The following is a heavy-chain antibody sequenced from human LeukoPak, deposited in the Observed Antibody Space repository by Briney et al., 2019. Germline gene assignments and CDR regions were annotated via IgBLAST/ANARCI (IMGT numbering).Heavy chain of an antibody. D-gene: IGHD3-22*01. J-gene: IGHJ4*02. CDR2: ISGSGGST. CDR1: GFTFSSYA. Sequence: PGGSLRLSCAASGFTFSSYAMGWVRQAPGKGLEWVSAISGSGGSTYYADSVKGRFTISRDNSKNTLYLQMNSLRAEDTAVYYCAKDHVAYYYDSSGYYYPAPFDYWGQGTLVTVSS. V-gene: IGHV3-23*01. CDR3: AKDHVAYYYDSSGYYYPAPFDY.